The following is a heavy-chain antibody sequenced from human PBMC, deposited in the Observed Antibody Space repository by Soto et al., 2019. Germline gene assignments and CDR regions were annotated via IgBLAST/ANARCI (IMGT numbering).Heavy chain of an antibody. D-gene: IGHD5-12*01. CDR1: GDSISTYN. CDR2: IYYSGVT. J-gene: IGHJ5*02. V-gene: IGHV4-59*01. Sequence: QGQLQESGPGLVKPSETLSLTCTVSGDSISTYNWGWIRQRPGKGLEWIGCIYYSGVTNYNPSLKSRATISVDTPKNHLSLKLNSVTAAETAVYCCARVAADIASWLAPWGQGTLVTVSS. CDR3: ARVAADIASWLAP.